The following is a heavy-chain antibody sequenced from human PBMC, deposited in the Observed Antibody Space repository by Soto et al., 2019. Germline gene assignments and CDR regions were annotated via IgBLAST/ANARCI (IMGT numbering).Heavy chain of an antibody. CDR2: ISPMFGAA. Sequence: QVQLVQSGAEMKKPGSSVKVSCQSSGGTFNTYAMNWVRQAPGQGPEWMGDISPMFGAANYAPKFQGRVTITAVESTDTSYMQLSSLTSEDTALYFCAREVQVHTPAFVYWGQGTLVTVSS. CDR3: AREVQVHTPAFVY. V-gene: IGHV1-69*19. J-gene: IGHJ4*02. CDR1: GGTFNTYA. D-gene: IGHD3-10*01.